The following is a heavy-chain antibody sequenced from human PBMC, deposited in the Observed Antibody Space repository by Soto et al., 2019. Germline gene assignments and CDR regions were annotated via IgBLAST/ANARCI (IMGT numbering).Heavy chain of an antibody. CDR3: ARDGLDPTEVYYYGSGSYYILFDY. D-gene: IGHD3-10*01. CDR1: GFTFNSYG. J-gene: IGHJ4*02. Sequence: PGGSLRLSCAASGFTFNSYGIHWVRQAPGKGLEWVAVISHDGSKTNYADSVKGRVTISRDNSKNTLYLQMNSLRAEDTAVYYCARDGLDPTEVYYYGSGSYYILFDYWGQGTLVTVSS. CDR2: ISHDGSKT. V-gene: IGHV3-30*03.